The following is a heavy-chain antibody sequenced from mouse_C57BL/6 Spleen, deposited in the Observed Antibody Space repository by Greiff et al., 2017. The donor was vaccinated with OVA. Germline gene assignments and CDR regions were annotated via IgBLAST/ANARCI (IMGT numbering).Heavy chain of an antibody. CDR1: GYTFNDYN. V-gene: IGHV1-22*01. J-gene: IGHJ2*01. Sequence: EVQLQQSGPELVKPGASVKMSCKASGYTFNDYNMHWVKQSHGKSLEWIGYINPNNGGTSYNQKFKGKATMTVNTSSSTAYMELRSLTSEDSAVYYCASHYYGTLDFDYWGQGTTLTVSS. CDR3: ASHYYGTLDFDY. CDR2: INPNNGGT. D-gene: IGHD1-1*01.